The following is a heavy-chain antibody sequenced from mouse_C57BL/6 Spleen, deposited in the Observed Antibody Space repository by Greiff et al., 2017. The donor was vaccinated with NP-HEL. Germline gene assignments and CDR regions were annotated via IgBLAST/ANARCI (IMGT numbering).Heavy chain of an antibody. V-gene: IGHV5-17*01. CDR3: ARPWAYYFDY. CDR1: GFTFSDYG. J-gene: IGHJ2*01. D-gene: IGHD4-1*01. CDR2: ISSGSSTI. Sequence: EVQVVESGGGLVKPGGSLKLSCAASGFTFSDYGMHWVRQAPEKGLEWVAYISSGSSTIYYADTVKGRFTISRDNAKNTLFLQMTSLRSEDTAMYYCARPWAYYFDYWGQGTTLTVSS.